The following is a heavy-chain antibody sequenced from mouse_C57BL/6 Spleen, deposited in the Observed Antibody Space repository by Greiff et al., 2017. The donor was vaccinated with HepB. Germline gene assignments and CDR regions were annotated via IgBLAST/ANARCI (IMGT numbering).Heavy chain of an antibody. Sequence: EVHLVESGGDLVKPGGSLKLSCAASGFTFSSYGMSWVRQTPDKRLEWVATISSGGSYTYYPDSVKGRFTISRDNAKNTLYLQMSSLKSEDTAMYYCARRGVVAYYAMDYWGQGTSVTVSS. J-gene: IGHJ4*01. CDR3: ARRGVVAYYAMDY. V-gene: IGHV5-6*01. D-gene: IGHD1-1*01. CDR1: GFTFSSYG. CDR2: ISSGGSYT.